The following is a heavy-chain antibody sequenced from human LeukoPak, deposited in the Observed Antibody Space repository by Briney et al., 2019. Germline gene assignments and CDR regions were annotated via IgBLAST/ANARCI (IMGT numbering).Heavy chain of an antibody. V-gene: IGHV3-7*01. J-gene: IGHJ4*02. Sequence: GGSLRLSCAASGFTFSSYWMSWVRQAPGKGLEWVANIKQDGSNKYYADSVKGRFTISRDDSKNTLYLQMNSLRAEDTAVYYCATDISLAGPGYWGQGTLVTVSS. CDR2: IKQDGSNK. CDR1: GFTFSSYW. CDR3: ATDISLAGPGY. D-gene: IGHD6-19*01.